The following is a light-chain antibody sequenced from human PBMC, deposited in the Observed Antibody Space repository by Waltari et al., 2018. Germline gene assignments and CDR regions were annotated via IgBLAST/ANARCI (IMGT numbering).Light chain of an antibody. J-gene: IGKJ2*01. Sequence: DSVMTQSPDALAVSLGERAPINCKSSQSVFHNSNNKNYLAWFQPKAGQPPKLLVYWASTRQSGVPDRFSGSGTETDFTLTISGLQAEDVAVYYCQQYFSGPYTFGQGTRLEIK. CDR3: QQYFSGPYT. CDR2: WAS. CDR1: QSVFHNSNNKNY. V-gene: IGKV4-1*01.